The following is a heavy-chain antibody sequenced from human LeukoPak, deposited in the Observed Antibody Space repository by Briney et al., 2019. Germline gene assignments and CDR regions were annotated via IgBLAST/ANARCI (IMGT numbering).Heavy chain of an antibody. CDR1: GFTFSSYG. CDR2: IRYDGSNK. Sequence: GGSLRLSCAASGFTFSSYGMHWVRQAPGKGLEWVAFIRYDGSNKYYADPVKGRFTISRDNSKNTLYLQMNSLRAEDTAVYYCAKEGGNKSLEGNAFDIWGQGTIGNGSS. V-gene: IGHV3-30*02. CDR3: AKEGGNKSLEGNAFDI. J-gene: IGHJ3*02. D-gene: IGHD1-1*01.